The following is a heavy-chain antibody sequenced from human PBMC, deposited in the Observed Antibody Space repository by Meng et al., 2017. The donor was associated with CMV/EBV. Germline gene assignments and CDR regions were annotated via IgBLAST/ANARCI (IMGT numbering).Heavy chain of an antibody. V-gene: IGHV1-18*01. CDR1: GYTFTSYG. D-gene: IGHD3-3*01. Sequence: ASVKVSCKASGYTFTSYGISWVRQAPGQGLEWMGWISAYNGNTNYAQKLQGRVTMTTDTSTSTAYMELRSLRSEDTAVYYCARDHPYYDFWSGYYFKPNEPFLFDYWGQGTLVTVSS. J-gene: IGHJ4*02. CDR3: ARDHPYYDFWSGYYFKPNEPFLFDY. CDR2: ISAYNGNT.